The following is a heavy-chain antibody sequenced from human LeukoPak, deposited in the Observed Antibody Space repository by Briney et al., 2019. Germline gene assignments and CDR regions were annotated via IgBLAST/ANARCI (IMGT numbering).Heavy chain of an antibody. CDR3: AKVALRGGDSY. D-gene: IGHD2-21*02. J-gene: IGHJ4*02. CDR2: ISASGGST. CDR1: GFIFTSYA. Sequence: GGSLRLSCAASGFIFTSYAMSWVRQAPGKGLEWVSGISASGGSTYYADSVKGRFTISRDNSKNTLFLQMNSLRDEDTAVYYCAKVALRGGDSYWGQGTLVTVSS. V-gene: IGHV3-23*01.